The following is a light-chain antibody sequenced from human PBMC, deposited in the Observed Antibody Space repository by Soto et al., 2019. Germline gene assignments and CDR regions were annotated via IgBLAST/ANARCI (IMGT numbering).Light chain of an antibody. CDR2: AAS. J-gene: IGKJ2*01. Sequence: EIVMTQSPATLSVSPGERATLSCRASQSVSRNLAWYQQKPGQAPRLLIYAASTRATGVPARFGGSGSDTEFPLTISSRQYEDCAVYYCQQYNDWPPRKTFGQGNKQEIK. CDR1: QSVSRN. CDR3: QQYNDWPPRKT. V-gene: IGKV3-15*01.